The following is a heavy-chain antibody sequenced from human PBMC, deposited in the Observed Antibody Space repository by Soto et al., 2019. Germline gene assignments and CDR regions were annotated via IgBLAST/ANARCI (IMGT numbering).Heavy chain of an antibody. CDR3: AKERGYNYDYDAMDV. CDR2: ISGSGGST. CDR1: GFTFSSYA. V-gene: IGHV3-23*01. Sequence: EVQLLESGGGLVQPGGSLRLSCAASGFTFSSYAMSWVRQAPGKGLEWVSGISGSGGSTYYADSVKGRFTISRDNSKTTLYLQTNSLRAEDTAVYYCAKERGYNYDYDAMDVWGQGTTVTVSS. D-gene: IGHD1-1*01. J-gene: IGHJ6*02.